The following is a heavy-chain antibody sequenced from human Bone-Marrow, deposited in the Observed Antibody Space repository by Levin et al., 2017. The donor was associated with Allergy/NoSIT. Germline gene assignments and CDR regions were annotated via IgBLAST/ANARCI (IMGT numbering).Heavy chain of an antibody. CDR1: GFTFSSYG. J-gene: IGHJ6*02. CDR2: ISYDGSNK. V-gene: IGHV3-30*18. CDR3: AKGPYSGSYYPYYYYYYGMDV. Sequence: PGGSLRLSCAASGFTFSSYGMHWVRQAPGKGLEWVAVISYDGSNKYYADSVKGRFTISRDNSKNTLYLQMNSLRAEDTAVYYCAKGPYSGSYYPYYYYYYGMDVWGQGTTVTVSS. D-gene: IGHD1-26*01.